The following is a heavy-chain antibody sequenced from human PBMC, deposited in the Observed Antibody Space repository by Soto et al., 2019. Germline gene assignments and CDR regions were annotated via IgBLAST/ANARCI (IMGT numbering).Heavy chain of an antibody. J-gene: IGHJ6*02. CDR2: ISGSGGST. V-gene: IGHV3-23*01. D-gene: IGHD6-13*01. CDR1: GFTFSSYA. Sequence: PGGSLRLSCAASGFTFSSYAMSWVRQAPGKGLEWVSAISGSGGSTYYADSVKGRFTISRDNSKDTLYLQMNSLRAEDTAVYYCAKDQYSSSWYDTPFGVYYYGMDVWGQGTTVTVSS. CDR3: AKDQYSSSWYDTPFGVYYYGMDV.